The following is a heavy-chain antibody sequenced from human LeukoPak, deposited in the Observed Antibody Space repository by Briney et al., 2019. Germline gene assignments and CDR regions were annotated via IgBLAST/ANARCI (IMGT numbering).Heavy chain of an antibody. CDR2: IYNSGST. D-gene: IGHD4-17*01. Sequence: SETLSLTCTVSGGSISSSSYYWGWIRQPPGKGLEWIGSIYNSGSTYYNPSLKSRVTISVDTSKNQFSLKLSSVTAADTAVYYCARDRATVTTPSDAFDIWGQGTMVTVSS. CDR3: ARDRATVTTPSDAFDI. CDR1: GGSISSSSYY. V-gene: IGHV4-39*07. J-gene: IGHJ3*02.